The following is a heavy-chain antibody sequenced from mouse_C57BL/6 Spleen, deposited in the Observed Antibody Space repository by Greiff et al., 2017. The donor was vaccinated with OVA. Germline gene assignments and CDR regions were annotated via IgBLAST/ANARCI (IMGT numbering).Heavy chain of an antibody. V-gene: IGHV1-52*01. Sequence: QVQLQQPGAELVRPGSSVKLSCKASGYTFTSYWMHWVKQRPIQGLEWIGNIDPSDSETHYNQKFKDKATLTVDKSSSTAYMQLSSLTSEDSAVYYCARGGGGSSYGWDFDYWGQGTTLTVSS. CDR3: ARGGGGSSYGWDFDY. CDR1: GYTFTSYW. D-gene: IGHD1-1*01. J-gene: IGHJ2*01. CDR2: IDPSDSET.